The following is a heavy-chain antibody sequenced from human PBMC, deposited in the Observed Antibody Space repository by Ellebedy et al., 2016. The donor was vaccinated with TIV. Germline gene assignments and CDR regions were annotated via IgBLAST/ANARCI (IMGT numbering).Heavy chain of an antibody. D-gene: IGHD1-26*01. V-gene: IGHV3-20*03. CDR1: GFTLEDHG. CDR3: ARGYSYGGFYYGMEV. CDR2: INWNGGST. Sequence: GGSLRLSXSVSGFTLEDHGMSWVRQVPGKGLEWFSAINWNGGSTGYADSVQGRFTIYKDNAKNSVYLEMNSLRVEDTALYYCARGYSYGGFYYGMEVWGQGTTVIVSS. J-gene: IGHJ6*02.